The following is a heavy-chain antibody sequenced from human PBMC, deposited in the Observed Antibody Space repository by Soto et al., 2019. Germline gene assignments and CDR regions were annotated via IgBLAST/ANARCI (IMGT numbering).Heavy chain of an antibody. Sequence: PSETLSLTCTVSGGSISSGGYYWSWIRQHPGKGLEWIGYIYYSGSTYYNPSLKSRVTISVDTSKNQFSLKLSSVTAADTAVYYCARRRESLVIRQRYYYYYYMDVWGKGTTVTVSS. V-gene: IGHV4-31*03. CDR2: IYYSGST. CDR1: GGSISSGGYY. D-gene: IGHD3-22*01. CDR3: ARRRESLVIRQRYYYYYYMDV. J-gene: IGHJ6*03.